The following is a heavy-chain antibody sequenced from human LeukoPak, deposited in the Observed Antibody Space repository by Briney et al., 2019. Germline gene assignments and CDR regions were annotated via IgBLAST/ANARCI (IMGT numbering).Heavy chain of an antibody. Sequence: GGSLRLSCAASGFTFSSYSMNWVRQAPGKGLEWVGFIRSKAYGGTTEYAASVKGRFTISRDDSKSIAYLQMNSLRVEDTAVYYCLTVVETTIAAFDIWGQGTMVTVSS. CDR2: IRSKAYGGTT. V-gene: IGHV3-71*01. D-gene: IGHD1-26*01. CDR3: LTVVETTIAAFDI. J-gene: IGHJ3*02. CDR1: GFTFSSYS.